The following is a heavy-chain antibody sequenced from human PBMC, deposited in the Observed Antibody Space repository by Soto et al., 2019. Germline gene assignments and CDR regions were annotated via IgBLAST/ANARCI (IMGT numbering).Heavy chain of an antibody. D-gene: IGHD2-15*01. CDR1: GFPFSSYW. J-gene: IGHJ3*02. CDR3: ARVCSGGSCYDAFDI. CDR2: IKQDGSEK. V-gene: IGHV3-7*01. Sequence: GGSLRLSCAACGFPFSSYWMSWVRPAPGKGLEWVANIKQDGSEKYYVDSVKGRFTISRDNAKNSLYLQTNSLRAEDTAVYYCARVCSGGSCYDAFDIWGQGTMVTVSS.